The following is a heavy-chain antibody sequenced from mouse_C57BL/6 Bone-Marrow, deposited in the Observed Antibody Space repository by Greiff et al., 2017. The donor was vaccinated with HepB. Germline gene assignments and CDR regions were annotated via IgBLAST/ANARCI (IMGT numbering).Heavy chain of an antibody. J-gene: IGHJ3*01. Sequence: QVQLQQSGAELMKPGASVKLSCKATGYTFTGYWIEWVKQRPGHGLEWIGEILPGSGSTNYNEKFKGKATFTADTSSNTAYMQLSSLKTEDSAIYYCARGGVYYGYDRFAYWGQGTLVTVSA. CDR2: ILPGSGST. CDR1: GYTFTGYW. D-gene: IGHD2-2*01. V-gene: IGHV1-9*01. CDR3: ARGGVYYGYDRFAY.